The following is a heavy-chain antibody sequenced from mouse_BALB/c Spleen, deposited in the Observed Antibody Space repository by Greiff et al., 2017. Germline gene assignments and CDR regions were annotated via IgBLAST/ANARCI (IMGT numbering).Heavy chain of an antibody. CDR1: GYTFTSYW. J-gene: IGHJ1*01. CDR3: ASSRYLWSFDG. V-gene: IGHV1-7*01. Sequence: VQLQQSGAELAKPGASVKMSCKASGYTFTSYWMHWVKQRPGQGLEWIGYINPSTGYTEYNQKFKDKATLTADKSSSTAYMQLSSLTSEDSAVYYCASSRYLWSFDGWGAGTTVTVSS. CDR2: INPSTGYT. D-gene: IGHD5-1*01.